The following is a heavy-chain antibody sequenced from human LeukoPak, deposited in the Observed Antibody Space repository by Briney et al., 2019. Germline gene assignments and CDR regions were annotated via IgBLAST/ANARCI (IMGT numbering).Heavy chain of an antibody. Sequence: ASVKVSCKASGYTFTGYYMHGVRQAPGQGLEWVGWINPNSGGTNYAQKFQGKVTMTRDTSISTAYMELSRLRSDDTAVYYCARADYGDYSTFDYWGQGTLVTVSS. CDR3: ARADYGDYSTFDY. CDR2: INPNSGGT. D-gene: IGHD4-17*01. V-gene: IGHV1-2*02. J-gene: IGHJ4*02. CDR1: GYTFTGYY.